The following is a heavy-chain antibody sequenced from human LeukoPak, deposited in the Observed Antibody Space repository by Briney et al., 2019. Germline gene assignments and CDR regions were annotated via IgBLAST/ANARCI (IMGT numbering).Heavy chain of an antibody. CDR3: ARVHDSSGYPALDY. J-gene: IGHJ4*02. D-gene: IGHD3-22*01. Sequence: GASVKVSCKASGYIFTKYGISWVRQAPGQGLEWMGWISGYNGNTNYAQKFQGRVTMTTDTSTSTAHMELSSLRSEDTAVYYCARVHDSSGYPALDYWGQGTLVTVSS. V-gene: IGHV1-18*01. CDR2: ISGYNGNT. CDR1: GYIFTKYG.